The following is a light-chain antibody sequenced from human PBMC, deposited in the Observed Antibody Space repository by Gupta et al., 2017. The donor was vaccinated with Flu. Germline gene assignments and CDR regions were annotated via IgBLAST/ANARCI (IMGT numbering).Light chain of an antibody. CDR1: EDVDDH. V-gene: IGKV3D-11*01. CDR3: QQRYTSTALT. CDR2: DSF. J-gene: IGKJ2*01. Sequence: EIVLTQSAGTLSLSPGERATLSFRASEDVDDHLSWYQQKPGQAPRLIILDSFGRDAGVPARFNGSGSGTDFTLTISSVEPEDIAVYYCQQRYTSTALTFGQGTKLEI.